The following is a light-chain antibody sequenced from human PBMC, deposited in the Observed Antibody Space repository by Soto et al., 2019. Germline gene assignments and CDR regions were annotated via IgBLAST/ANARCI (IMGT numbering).Light chain of an antibody. CDR3: QQYVSSPLT. Sequence: EIVLTQSPGTLSLSPGERATLSCRASQYVSSIYLAWYQQKPGQAPMLLIYGASSRATGIPDRFSGSGSGTDFTLTISRLEPEDFAVYYCQQYVSSPLTFGGGTKGDIK. J-gene: IGKJ4*01. CDR1: QYVSSIY. CDR2: GAS. V-gene: IGKV3-20*01.